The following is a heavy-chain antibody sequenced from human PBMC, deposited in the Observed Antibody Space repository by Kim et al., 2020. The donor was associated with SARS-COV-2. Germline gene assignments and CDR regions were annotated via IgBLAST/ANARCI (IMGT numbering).Heavy chain of an antibody. J-gene: IGHJ4*02. V-gene: IGHV3-21*01. Sequence: YADEVEGRFTSSRDNAKNSLYLQMNSLGAEDTAVYYCARQQQLVRGSIDYWGQGTLVTVSS. D-gene: IGHD6-13*01. CDR3: ARQQQLVRGSIDY.